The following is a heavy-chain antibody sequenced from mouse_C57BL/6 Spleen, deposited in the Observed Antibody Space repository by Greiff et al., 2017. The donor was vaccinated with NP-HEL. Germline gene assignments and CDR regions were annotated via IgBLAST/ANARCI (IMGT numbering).Heavy chain of an antibody. D-gene: IGHD4-1*01. CDR1: GYSITSGYY. CDR2: ISYDGSN. V-gene: IGHV3-6*01. J-gene: IGHJ2*01. Sequence: EVKLQESGPGLVKPSQSLSLTCSVTGYSITSGYYWNWIRQFPGNKLEWMGYISYDGSNNYNPSLKNRISITRDTSKNQFFLKLNSVTTEDTATYYCAKLTGLDYWGQGTTLTVSS. CDR3: AKLTGLDY.